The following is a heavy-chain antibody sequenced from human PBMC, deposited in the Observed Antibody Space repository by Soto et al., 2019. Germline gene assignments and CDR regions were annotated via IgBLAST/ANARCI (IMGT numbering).Heavy chain of an antibody. V-gene: IGHV4-31*03. Sequence: SETLSLTCTVSGGSISSGGYYWSWIRQHPGKGLEWIGYIYYSGSTYYNPSLKSRVTISVDTSKNQFSLKLSSVTAADTAVYYCARETATMNYYYYGMDVWGQGTTVTVSS. J-gene: IGHJ6*02. CDR3: ARETATMNYYYYGMDV. D-gene: IGHD6-25*01. CDR2: IYYSGST. CDR1: GGSISSGGYY.